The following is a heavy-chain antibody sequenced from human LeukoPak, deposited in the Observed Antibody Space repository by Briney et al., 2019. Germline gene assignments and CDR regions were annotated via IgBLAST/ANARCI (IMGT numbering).Heavy chain of an antibody. CDR3: ARDPTGIAAAGTGNWFDP. V-gene: IGHV4-4*07. CDR2: IYTSGST. J-gene: IGHJ5*02. Sequence: SETLSLTCTVSGGSISSYYWSWIRQPAGKGLEWIGRIYTSGSTNYNPSLKSRVTMSVDTSKNQFSLKLSSVTAADTAVYYCARDPTGIAAAGTGNWFDPGAREPWSPSPQ. D-gene: IGHD6-13*01. CDR1: GGSISSYY.